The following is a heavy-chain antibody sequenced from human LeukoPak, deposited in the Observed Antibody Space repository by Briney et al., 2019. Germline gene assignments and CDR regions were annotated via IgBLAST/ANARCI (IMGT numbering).Heavy chain of an antibody. D-gene: IGHD6-6*01. CDR3: ARLGDSTSRLYYFDY. Sequence: SSETLSLTCTVSGCSISSYYWSWIRQPPGKGLEWIGYISYSGSTYYNPSLKSRVTISVDTSKSQFSLKLSSVTAADTAVYYCARLGDSTSRLYYFDYWGQGTLVTVSS. CDR2: ISYSGST. CDR1: GCSISSYY. J-gene: IGHJ4*02. V-gene: IGHV4-59*08.